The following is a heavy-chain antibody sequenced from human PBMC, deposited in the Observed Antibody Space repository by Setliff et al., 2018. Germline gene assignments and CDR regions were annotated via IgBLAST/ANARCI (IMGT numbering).Heavy chain of an antibody. CDR3: TGRTYGHQLGDY. D-gene: IGHD3-10*01. J-gene: IGHJ4*02. CDR2: IRSKANSYAT. Sequence: GGSLRLSCAASGFTFSGSAMHWVRQASGKGLEWVGRIRSKANSYATAYAASVKGRFTISRDDSKDTVYLQMNDLKTEDTGVYYCTGRTYGHQLGDYWGQGTLVTVSS. V-gene: IGHV3-73*01. CDR1: GFTFSGSA.